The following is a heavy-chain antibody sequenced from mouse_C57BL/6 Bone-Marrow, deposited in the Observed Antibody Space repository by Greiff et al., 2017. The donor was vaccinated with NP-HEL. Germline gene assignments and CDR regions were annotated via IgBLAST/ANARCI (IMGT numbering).Heavy chain of an antibody. J-gene: IGHJ4*01. D-gene: IGHD5-1*01. CDR1: GYTFTSYW. Sequence: QVQLQQPGAELVMPGASVKMSCKASGYTFTSYWMHWVKQRPGQGLEWIGEIDPSDSYTNYNHKFKGKSTLTVDKSSSTAYMQLSSLTSEDSADDDWARERVPYAMDYWGQGTSVTVSS. CDR3: ARERVPYAMDY. CDR2: IDPSDSYT. V-gene: IGHV1-69*01.